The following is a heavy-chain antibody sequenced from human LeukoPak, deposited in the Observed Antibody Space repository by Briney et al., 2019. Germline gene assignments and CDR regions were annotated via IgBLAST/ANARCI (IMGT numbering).Heavy chain of an antibody. CDR2: IKSKTDGGTT. J-gene: IGHJ4*02. CDR1: GFTFSNAW. Sequence: GGSLRLSCAASGFTFSNAWMSWVRQAPGKGLEWVGRIKSKTDGGTTDYAAPVKGRFTISRDDSKNTLYLQMNSLKTEDTAVHYCTTTTVAGTVDYWGQGTLVTVSS. V-gene: IGHV3-15*01. CDR3: TTTTVAGTVDY. D-gene: IGHD6-19*01.